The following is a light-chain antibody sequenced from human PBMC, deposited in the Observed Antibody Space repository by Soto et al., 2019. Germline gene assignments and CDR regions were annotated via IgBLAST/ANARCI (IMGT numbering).Light chain of an antibody. J-gene: IGKJ2*01. CDR2: GAS. V-gene: IGKV3-15*01. CDR1: QSITNN. Sequence: EIVMTQSPATLSVSPGDRATLSCRASQSITNNLAWYQHRPGRAPRLLIYGASTRASGIPARFSGSGSGTDFTLTINTLQPEDFAVYYCQHYGDWPPYTFGQGTNLDIK. CDR3: QHYGDWPPYT.